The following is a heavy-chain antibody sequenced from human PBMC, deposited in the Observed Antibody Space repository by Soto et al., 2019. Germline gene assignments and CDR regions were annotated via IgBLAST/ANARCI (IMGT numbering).Heavy chain of an antibody. CDR1: GFEFTSSG. D-gene: IGHD2-21*02. Sequence: QVQLVGSGGGVVQPGRSLRLSCVASGFEFTSSGSHWVRQAPGKGLEWVAVIIYDGSKKEYADSVKGRFTISRDNSKDTVYLQMNSIRPEDTGVYYCAKDLHDFASFFFYGLDVWGQGTTVTVSS. CDR3: AKDLHDFASFFFYGLDV. V-gene: IGHV3-30*18. CDR2: IIYDGSKK. J-gene: IGHJ6*02.